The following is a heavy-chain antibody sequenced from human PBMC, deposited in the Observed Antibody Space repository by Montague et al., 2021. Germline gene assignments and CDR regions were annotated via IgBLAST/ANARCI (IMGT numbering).Heavy chain of an antibody. Sequence: TLSLTCTVSGGSISSGGYYWSWVRQLPGKGLEWIGYIFYSGNTYYNSSLKSRVTISVDTSKNQFSLKLSSVTAADTAVYYCARAEDYYGSGSYLGFDXWGQGTVVTVSS. V-gene: IGHV4-31*03. CDR3: ARAEDYYGSGSYLGFDX. D-gene: IGHD3-10*01. CDR1: GGSISSGGYY. J-gene: IGHJ4*02. CDR2: IFYSGNT.